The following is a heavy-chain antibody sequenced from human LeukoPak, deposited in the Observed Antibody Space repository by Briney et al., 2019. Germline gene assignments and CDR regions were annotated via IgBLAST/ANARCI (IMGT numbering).Heavy chain of an antibody. CDR2: ISSSSSTI. D-gene: IGHD1-1*01. Sequence: GGSLRLSCAASGFTFSSYSMNWVRQAPGKGREWVSYISSSSSTIYYADSVKGRFTISRDNAKDSVYLQMNSLRDEDTAVYYCAKRRTGTNYYDYWGQGTLVTVSS. CDR3: AKRRTGTNYYDY. V-gene: IGHV3-48*02. CDR1: GFTFSSYS. J-gene: IGHJ4*02.